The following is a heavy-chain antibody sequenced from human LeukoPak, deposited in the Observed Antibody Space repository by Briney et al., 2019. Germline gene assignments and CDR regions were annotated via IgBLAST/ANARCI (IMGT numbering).Heavy chain of an antibody. CDR1: GATIKSYY. CDR3: ARVRGQYTTTRDFDY. CDR2: IHYAGST. V-gene: IGHV4-59*12. J-gene: IGHJ4*02. Sequence: PSETLSLTCTVSGATIKSYYWSWIRQSPGKGLEWIADIHYAGSTNYNPSLKSRVTISVDTSKNQFSLKLSSVTAADTAVYYCARVRGQYTTTRDFDYWGQGTLVTVSS. D-gene: IGHD1-1*01.